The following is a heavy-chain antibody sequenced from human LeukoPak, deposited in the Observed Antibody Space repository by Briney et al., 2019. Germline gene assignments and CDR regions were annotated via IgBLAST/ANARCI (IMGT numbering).Heavy chain of an antibody. CDR1: GFTFSGYA. D-gene: IGHD3-10*01. CDR3: VKGFVHPTYYFEY. J-gene: IGHJ4*02. Sequence: GGSLRLSCAASGFTFSGYAMMWVRQSPEKGLEWVSSITGSGDGTYYADSVRGRFTISRDNSKNTLYLQMNSLRAEDTAVYFCVKGFVHPTYYFEYWGQGTLVTVSS. CDR2: ITGSGDGT. V-gene: IGHV3-23*01.